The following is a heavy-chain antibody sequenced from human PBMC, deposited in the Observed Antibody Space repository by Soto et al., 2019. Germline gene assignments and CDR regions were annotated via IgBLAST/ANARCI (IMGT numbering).Heavy chain of an antibody. J-gene: IGHJ6*02. CDR3: ARDSPIVKVFSGSSYNYYGMDV. Sequence: PGGSLRLSCAASGFAFSGYEMNWVGQAPGKGLEWLSNIRSSGSTKNYADSVKGRFTISRDNAKNSLYLQMNSLRAEDTAVYYCARDSPIVKVFSGSSYNYYGMDVWGQGTTVTVSS. D-gene: IGHD2-8*01. CDR1: GFAFSGYE. CDR2: IRSSGSTK. V-gene: IGHV3-48*03.